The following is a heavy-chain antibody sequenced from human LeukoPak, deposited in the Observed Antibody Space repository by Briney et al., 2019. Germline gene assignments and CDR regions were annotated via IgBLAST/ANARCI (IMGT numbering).Heavy chain of an antibody. D-gene: IGHD6-19*01. V-gene: IGHV1-69*05. Sequence: SVKVSCKASGGTFSSYAISSVRQAPGQGLEWMGRIISIVGTANYAQKFQGRVTITTDESTNTAYMELSSLRSEDTAVYYCARGNWDSSGWYYDYWGQGTLVTVSS. CDR1: GGTFSSYA. J-gene: IGHJ4*02. CDR2: IISIVGTA. CDR3: ARGNWDSSGWYYDY.